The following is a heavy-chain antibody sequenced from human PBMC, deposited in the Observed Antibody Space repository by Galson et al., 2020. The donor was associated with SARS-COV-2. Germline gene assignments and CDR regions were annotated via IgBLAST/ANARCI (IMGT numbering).Heavy chain of an antibody. D-gene: IGHD3-10*01. CDR2: ISSSSSTI. J-gene: IGHJ6*02. CDR1: GFTFSSYS. V-gene: IGHV3-48*01. Sequence: GGSLRLSCAASGFTFSSYSMNWVRQAPGKGLEWVSYISSSSSTIYYADSVKGRFTISRDNAKNSLYLQMNSLRAEDTAVYYCARAGSYYYGSGSYYNDYYYGMDVWGQGTTVTVSS. CDR3: ARAGSYYYGSGSYYNDYYYGMDV.